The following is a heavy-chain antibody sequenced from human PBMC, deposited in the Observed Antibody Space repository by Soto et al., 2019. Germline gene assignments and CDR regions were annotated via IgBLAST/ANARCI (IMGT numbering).Heavy chain of an antibody. Sequence: QVQLVQSGAEVKKPGASVKVSLKASGYTLTTYPMQWVRQAPGQSLEWMGWINGGNGNTKYSQKLQGRVTITRDTSASTAYMELSSLRSEDTAIYYCASGVGAHYYYYGMDVWGQGTTVIVSS. D-gene: IGHD1-26*01. CDR2: INGGNGNT. J-gene: IGHJ6*02. CDR1: GYTLTTYP. V-gene: IGHV1-3*01. CDR3: ASGVGAHYYYYGMDV.